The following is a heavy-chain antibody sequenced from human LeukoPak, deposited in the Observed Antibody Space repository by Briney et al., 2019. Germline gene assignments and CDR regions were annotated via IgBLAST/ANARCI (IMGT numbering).Heavy chain of an antibody. V-gene: IGHV4-4*02. J-gene: IGHJ5*02. CDR2: IYHSGST. Sequence: PSGTLSLTCAVSGDSISGSDWWSWVRQSPGKGLEWIGYIYHSGSTYYNPSLKSRVTISVDRSKNQFSLKLSSVTAADTAVYYCARELLARHWFDPWGQGTLVTVSS. CDR3: ARELLARHWFDP. D-gene: IGHD3-3*01. CDR1: GDSISGSDW.